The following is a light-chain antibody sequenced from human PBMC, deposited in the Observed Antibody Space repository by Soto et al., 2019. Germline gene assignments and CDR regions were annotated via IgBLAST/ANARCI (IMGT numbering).Light chain of an antibody. CDR3: QQYNDWPPGYT. Sequence: EIVMTQSPATLSVSPGERVTLHCRASQSVSSNLGWYQHKPGQAPRLLIYGASTRATGIPARFSGSGSGTDFTLTISGLQSEDFADYYCQQYNDWPPGYTFGQGTKVEIK. CDR1: QSVSSN. CDR2: GAS. J-gene: IGKJ2*01. V-gene: IGKV3-15*01.